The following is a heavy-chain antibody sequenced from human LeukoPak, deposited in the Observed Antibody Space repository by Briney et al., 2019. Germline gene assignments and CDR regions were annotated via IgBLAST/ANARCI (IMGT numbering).Heavy chain of an antibody. D-gene: IGHD6-13*01. J-gene: IGHJ6*04. CDR1: GGSITSSIYF. CDR2: IYYSGST. CDR3: ARAGSSSWTSYYYYGMDV. V-gene: IGHV4-61*05. Sequence: SETLSLTCTVSGGSITSSIYFWGWIRQPPGKGLEWIGYIYYSGSTNYNPSPKSRVTISVDTSKNQFSLKLSSVTAADTAVYYCARAGSSSWTSYYYYGMDVWGKGTTVTVSS.